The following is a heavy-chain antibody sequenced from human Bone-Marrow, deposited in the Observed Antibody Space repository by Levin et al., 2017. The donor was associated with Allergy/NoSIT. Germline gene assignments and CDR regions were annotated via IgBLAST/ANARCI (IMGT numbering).Heavy chain of an antibody. Sequence: GGSLRLSCVASGFTFSASGMSWVRQAPGKGLECVSGISHDATYTRYAASVRGRFTMSRDNSRNMVYLQMNNLRSEDSARYYCAKDLGRSGSDYGPGWGQGILVTVSS. CDR1: GFTFSASG. CDR3: AKDLGRSGSDYGPG. J-gene: IGHJ4*02. CDR2: ISHDATYT. D-gene: IGHD3-10*01. V-gene: IGHV3-23*01.